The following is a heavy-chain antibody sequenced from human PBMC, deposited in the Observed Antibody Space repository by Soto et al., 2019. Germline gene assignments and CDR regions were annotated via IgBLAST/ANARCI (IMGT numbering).Heavy chain of an antibody. J-gene: IGHJ6*02. CDR1: GFTVSSNY. CDR2: IYSGGST. D-gene: IGHD6-19*01. CDR3: ASHSSGWYYYYYYYGMDV. V-gene: IGHV3-66*04. Sequence: PGGSLRLSCAASGFTVSSNYMSWVRQAPGKGLEWVSVIYSGGSTYYADSVKGRFTISRDNSKNTLYLQMNSLRAEDTAVYYCASHSSGWYYYYYYYGMDVWGQGTTVTVSS.